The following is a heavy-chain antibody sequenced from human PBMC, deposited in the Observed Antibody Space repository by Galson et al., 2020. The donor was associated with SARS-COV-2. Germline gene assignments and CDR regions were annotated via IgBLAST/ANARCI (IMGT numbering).Heavy chain of an antibody. CDR2: TYYRSTWYN. V-gene: IGHV6-1*01. CDR1: GDSVSSDSAS. CDR3: ARERAYFDSSGYHEVGFDD. D-gene: IGHD3-22*01. J-gene: IGHJ4*02. Sequence: ETSETLSLTCAISGDSVSSDSASWNWIRQSPSRGLEWLGRTYYRSTWYNEHAVSVTSRITINPDTSKNQFSLQLNSVTPEDTAVYYCARERAYFDSSGYHEVGFDDGGQGSLVTVSS.